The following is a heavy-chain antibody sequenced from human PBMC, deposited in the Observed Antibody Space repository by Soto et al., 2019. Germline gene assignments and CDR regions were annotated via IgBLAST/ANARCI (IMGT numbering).Heavy chain of an antibody. D-gene: IGHD3-16*01. CDR2: ISSNGVIT. J-gene: IGHJ4*02. CDR3: VRDTSFDY. V-gene: IGHV3-64*01. Sequence: EVQLVESGGGLVQPGGSLRLSCAASGFTFSSYDMHWVRQAPGKGLEYISAISSNGVITFYANSVKGRFTISRDNSNNMMYLQMGSLRAEDMAVYYCVRDTSFDYWGQGTLVTVSS. CDR1: GFTFSSYD.